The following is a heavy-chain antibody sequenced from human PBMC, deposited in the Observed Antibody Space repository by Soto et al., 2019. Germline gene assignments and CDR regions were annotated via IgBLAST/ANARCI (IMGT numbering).Heavy chain of an antibody. CDR3: AKGQIAATGQNRFDP. CDR2: ISGSGDRS. Sequence: PGGSLRLSCAASGFTFSSYAMSWVRQAPGKGLEWVSGISGSGDRSDYADSVKGRFTISRDNSKNTLYLQKNSLRDYDTAVYYCAKGQIAATGQNRFDPWGQGALVTVSS. J-gene: IGHJ5*02. CDR1: GFTFSSYA. D-gene: IGHD6-13*01. V-gene: IGHV3-23*01.